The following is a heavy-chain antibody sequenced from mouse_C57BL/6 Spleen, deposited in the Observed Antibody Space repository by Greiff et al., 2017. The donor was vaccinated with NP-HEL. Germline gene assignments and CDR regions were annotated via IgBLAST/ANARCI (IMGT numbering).Heavy chain of an antibody. Sequence: EVQLQQSGPVLVKPGASVKMSCKASGYTFTDYYMNWVKQSHGKSLEWIGVINPYNGGTSYNQKFKGKATLTVDKSSSTAYMELNSLTSEDSAVYYCAREGLTVFDYWGQGTTLTVSS. CDR1: GYTFTDYY. J-gene: IGHJ2*01. V-gene: IGHV1-19*01. CDR2: INPYNGGT. D-gene: IGHD4-1*01. CDR3: AREGLTVFDY.